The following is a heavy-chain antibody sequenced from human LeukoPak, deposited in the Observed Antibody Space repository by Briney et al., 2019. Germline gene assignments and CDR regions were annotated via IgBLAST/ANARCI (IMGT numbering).Heavy chain of an antibody. CDR1: GFTFSSYW. V-gene: IGHV3-7*01. Sequence: GGSLRLSCAASGFTFSSYWMSWVRQAPGKGLEWVANIKQDGSEKYYVDSVKGRFTISRDNAKNSLYLQMNSLRAEDTAVYYCARSSYTSSWYPDYWGQGTLVTVSS. CDR2: IKQDGSEK. D-gene: IGHD6-13*01. CDR3: ARSSYTSSWYPDY. J-gene: IGHJ4*02.